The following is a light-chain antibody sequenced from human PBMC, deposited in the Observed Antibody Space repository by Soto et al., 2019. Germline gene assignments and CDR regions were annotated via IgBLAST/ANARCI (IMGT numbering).Light chain of an antibody. J-gene: IGKJ4*01. Sequence: EIVLTQSPAALSFSPGERATLSCRASQSVSIYLAWYQQKPGQAPRLLIYDASNRATGVPGRFSGSGSETDFTLTISSLETEDFAVYYCQQRATWPLTFGGGTKVEIK. CDR3: QQRATWPLT. V-gene: IGKV3-11*01. CDR1: QSVSIY. CDR2: DAS.